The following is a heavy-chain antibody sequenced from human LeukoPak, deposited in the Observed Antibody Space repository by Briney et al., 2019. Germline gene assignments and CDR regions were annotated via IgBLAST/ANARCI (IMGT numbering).Heavy chain of an antibody. J-gene: IGHJ6*02. V-gene: IGHV4-59*12. CDR3: ARGGYSSSWSLGMDV. D-gene: IGHD6-13*01. Sequence: SETLSLTCTVSGGSISSYYWTWIRQTPGKELGWIGYIYYSGSTNYNPSLKSRVSISVDTSRDQLSLMLTSVTAADTAVYYCARGGYSSSWSLGMDVWGQGTTVTVSS. CDR2: IYYSGST. CDR1: GGSISSYY.